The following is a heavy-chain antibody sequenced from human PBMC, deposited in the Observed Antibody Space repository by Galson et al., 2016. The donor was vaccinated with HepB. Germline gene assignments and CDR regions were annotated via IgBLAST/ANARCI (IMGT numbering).Heavy chain of an antibody. CDR3: ARDDSGGWYGFHYGMDV. V-gene: IGHV4-59*01. CDR2: IYYSGRT. D-gene: IGHD6-19*01. Sequence: SETLYLTCTVSGASISGYSLSWIRQPPGKGLEWIGYIYYSGRTNYNPSLKSRVTISVDTSKNQFSLKLSSVTAADTAVYYCARDDSGGWYGFHYGMDVWGQGTTVTVSS. J-gene: IGHJ6*02. CDR1: GASISGYS.